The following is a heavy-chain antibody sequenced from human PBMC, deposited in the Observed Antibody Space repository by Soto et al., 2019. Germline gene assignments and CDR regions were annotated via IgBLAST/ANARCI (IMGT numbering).Heavy chain of an antibody. CDR2: LIPMSGTT. D-gene: IGHD3-9*01. J-gene: IGHJ6*02. Sequence: QVQLVQSGAEVKTPGSSVKVSCKASGGTFSSYSINWVRQAPGQGLEWMGRLIPMSGTTDYAQRFQGRVTFTADESTSTASMEVTTLTSEDTAVYYCARAVVLTFTRFYDMDVWGQGTTVTVSS. CDR3: ARAVVLTFTRFYDMDV. CDR1: GGTFSSYS. V-gene: IGHV1-69*18.